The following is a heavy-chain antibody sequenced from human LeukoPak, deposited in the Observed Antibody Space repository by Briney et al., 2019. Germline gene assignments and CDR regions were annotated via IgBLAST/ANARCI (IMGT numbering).Heavy chain of an antibody. D-gene: IGHD5-24*01. CDR3: ARRGRDGYTGYAFDI. V-gene: IGHV4-59*08. Sequence: ASETLSLTCTVSGGSISSYYWSWIRQPPGKGLEWIGYVSYSGSTNYNPSLKSRVTISVDTSKNQFSLKLSSVTAADTAVYYCARRGRDGYTGYAFDIWGQGTMVTVSS. J-gene: IGHJ3*02. CDR2: VSYSGST. CDR1: GGSISSYY.